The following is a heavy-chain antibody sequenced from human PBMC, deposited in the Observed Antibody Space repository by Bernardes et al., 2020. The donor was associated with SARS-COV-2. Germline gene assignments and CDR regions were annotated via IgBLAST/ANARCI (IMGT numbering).Heavy chain of an antibody. CDR3: AASHKYNWNYFYYYYYGMDV. CDR2: IVVGSGNT. Sequence: SVKVSCKASGFTFTSSAMQWVRQARGQRLEWIGWIVVGSGNTNYAQKFQERVTITRDMSTSTAYMELSSLRSEYTAVYYCAASHKYNWNYFYYYYYGMDVWGQGTTVTVSS. D-gene: IGHD1-7*01. J-gene: IGHJ6*02. CDR1: GFTFTSSA. V-gene: IGHV1-58*02.